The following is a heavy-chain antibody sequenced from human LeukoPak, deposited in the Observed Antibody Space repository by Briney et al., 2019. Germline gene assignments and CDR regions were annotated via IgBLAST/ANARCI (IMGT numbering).Heavy chain of an antibody. D-gene: IGHD6-19*01. J-gene: IGHJ4*02. CDR3: AKDARRTNGWYFFDY. CDR2: ISGSGANT. V-gene: IGHV3-23*01. Sequence: GGSLRLSCAASGFSLSSYAMSWGRQAPGRGLEWVSAISGSGANTYYADSVKGRFTISRDNSKNTLFLQMNSLRAEDTAVYYCAKDARRTNGWYFFDYWGQGTLVTVSS. CDR1: GFSLSSYA.